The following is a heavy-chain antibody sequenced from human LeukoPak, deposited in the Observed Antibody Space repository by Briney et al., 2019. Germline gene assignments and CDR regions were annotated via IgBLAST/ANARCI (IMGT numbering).Heavy chain of an antibody. J-gene: IGHJ3*02. CDR3: ARDYGRYYDFWSGYLEAAFDI. CDR2: IIPIFGTA. V-gene: IGHV1-69*05. CDR1: GGTFSSYA. D-gene: IGHD3-3*01. Sequence: SVKVSCKASGGTFSSYAISWVRQAPGQGLEWMGRIIPIFGTANYAQKFQGRVTITTDESTSTAYMELSSLRSEDTAVYYCARDYGRYYDFWSGYLEAAFDIWGQGTMVTVSS.